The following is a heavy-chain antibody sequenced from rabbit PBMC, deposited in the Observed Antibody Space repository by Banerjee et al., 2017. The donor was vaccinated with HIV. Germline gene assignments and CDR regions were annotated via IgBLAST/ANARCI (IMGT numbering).Heavy chain of an antibody. CDR3: AREYPVYPYGNLDL. CDR2: INSSSGNT. J-gene: IGHJ6*01. D-gene: IGHD7-1*01. CDR1: GFSFSNKYV. Sequence: QQQLEESGGGLVKPEGSLTLSCTASGFSFSNKYVMCWVRQAPGKGLEWIACINSSSGNTVYASWVNGRFTISSHNAQNTLYLQLTSLTAADTATYFCAREYPVYPYGNLDLWGPGTLVTVS. V-gene: IGHV1S45*01.